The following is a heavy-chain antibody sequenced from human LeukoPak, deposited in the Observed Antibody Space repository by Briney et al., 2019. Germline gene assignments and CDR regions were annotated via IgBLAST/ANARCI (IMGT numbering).Heavy chain of an antibody. CDR3: AKGGLYYYDSSGYLDY. V-gene: IGHV4-34*01. J-gene: IGHJ4*02. CDR1: GGSFSGYY. CDR2: INHSGST. D-gene: IGHD3-22*01. Sequence: SETLSLTCAVYGGSFSGYYWSWIRQPPGEGLEWIGEINHSGSTNYNPSLKSRVTISVDTSKNQLSLKLNSVTAADTAVYYCAKGGLYYYDSSGYLDYWGQGTLVTVSS.